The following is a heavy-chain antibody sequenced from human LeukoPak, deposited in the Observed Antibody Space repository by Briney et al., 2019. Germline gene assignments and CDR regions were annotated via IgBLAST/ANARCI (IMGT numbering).Heavy chain of an antibody. CDR2: ISAYNGNT. CDR1: GYTFTSYG. V-gene: IGHV1-18*01. Sequence: ASVKVSCKASGYTFTSYGITWVRQAPGQGLEWMGWISAYNGNTNYAQKLQGRVTMTTDTSTSTAYMELRSLRSDDTAVYYCARTDYHDSSGHCSCYGMDVWGQGITVTVSS. CDR3: ARTDYHDSSGHCSCYGMDV. D-gene: IGHD3-22*01. J-gene: IGHJ6*02.